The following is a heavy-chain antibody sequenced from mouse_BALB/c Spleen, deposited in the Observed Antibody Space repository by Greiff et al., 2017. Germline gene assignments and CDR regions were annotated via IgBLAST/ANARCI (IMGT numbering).Heavy chain of an antibody. J-gene: IGHJ3*01. V-gene: IGHV5-4*02. CDR2: ISDGGSYT. D-gene: IGHD1-1*01. CDR3: ARAPYDGSSYGFAY. Sequence: EVQRVESGGGLVKPGGSLKLSCAASGFTFSDYYMYWVRQTPEKRLEWVATISDGGSYTYYPDSVKGRFTISRDNAKNNLYLQMSSLKSEDTAMYYCARAPYDGSSYGFAYWGQGTLVTVSA. CDR1: GFTFSDYY.